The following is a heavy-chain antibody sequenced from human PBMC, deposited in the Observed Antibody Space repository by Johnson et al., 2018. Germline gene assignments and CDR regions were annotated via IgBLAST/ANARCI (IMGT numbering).Heavy chain of an antibody. V-gene: IGHV3-9*01. CDR2: INWDSDSM. Sequence: VQLVQSGGGLVQPGGSLRVSCSASGLTFDDYAMNWVRQAPGKGLEWVSGINWDSDSMGYADSVKGRFTISRDNAKNSLYLQMNGLRTEDSALYFFVKGRESVWFGDLRAFEMWGQGTMVTVSP. CDR1: GLTFDDYA. CDR3: VKGRESVWFGDLRAFEM. D-gene: IGHD3-10*01. J-gene: IGHJ3*02.